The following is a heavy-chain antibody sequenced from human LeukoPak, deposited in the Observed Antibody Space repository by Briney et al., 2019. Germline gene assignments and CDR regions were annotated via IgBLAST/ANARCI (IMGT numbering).Heavy chain of an antibody. CDR3: AREGILWFGESPYYYYGMDV. J-gene: IGHJ6*04. V-gene: IGHV1-3*01. CDR1: GYTFTNYA. CDR2: INAGNGNT. D-gene: IGHD3-10*01. Sequence: ASVNVSFKASGYTFTNYAMHWVRQAPGQRLEWMGWINAGNGNTKYSQKFQGRVTITRDTSASTAYMELSSLRSEDTAVYYCAREGILWFGESPYYYYGMDVWGKGTTVTVSS.